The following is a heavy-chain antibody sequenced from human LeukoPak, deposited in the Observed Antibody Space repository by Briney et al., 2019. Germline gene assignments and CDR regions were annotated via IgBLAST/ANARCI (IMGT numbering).Heavy chain of an antibody. CDR1: GFTFRAFS. V-gene: IGHV3-64*01. CDR3: ARRALHAGGYRGYHFDY. D-gene: IGHD5-12*01. J-gene: IGHJ4*02. CDR2: ISYNGGSI. Sequence: GGSLRLSCATAGFTFRAFSMYWVRQAPGKGLEYVAGISYNGGSIEYSNSVKGRFTISRDESKNTLSLQMGSLRADDMAVYYCARRALHAGGYRGYHFDYWGQGTLVTVSS.